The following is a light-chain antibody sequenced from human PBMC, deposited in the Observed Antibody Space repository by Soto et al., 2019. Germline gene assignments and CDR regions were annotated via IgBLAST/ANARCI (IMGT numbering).Light chain of an antibody. CDR3: CSCSSRTNFYV. V-gene: IGLV2-14*01. Sequence: QSVLTQPDSVSGSPGQSITISCTGSSSDVGNYDYVSWYQQHPDKAPKLMIYEVTHRPSGVSNRFSASKSGNTASLTISGLQDEDESDYYCCSCSSRTNFYVFGSWTKLTVL. CDR2: EVT. CDR1: SSDVGNYDY. J-gene: IGLJ1*01.